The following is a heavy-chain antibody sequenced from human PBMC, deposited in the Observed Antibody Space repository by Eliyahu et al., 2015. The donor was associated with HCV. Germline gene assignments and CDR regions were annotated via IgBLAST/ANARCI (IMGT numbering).Heavy chain of an antibody. J-gene: IGHJ4*02. CDR3: AREAPMGSYCGGDCYSLDY. V-gene: IGHV5-10-1*03. Sequence: EVQLVQSGAEVKKPGESLRISCKGSGYSFTSYWISWVRQMPGKGLEWMGRIDPSDSYTNYSPSFQGHVTISADKSISTAYLQWSSLKASDTAMYYCAREAPMGSYCGGDCYSLDYWGQGTLVTVSS. CDR2: IDPSDSYT. CDR1: GYSFTSYW. D-gene: IGHD2-21*02.